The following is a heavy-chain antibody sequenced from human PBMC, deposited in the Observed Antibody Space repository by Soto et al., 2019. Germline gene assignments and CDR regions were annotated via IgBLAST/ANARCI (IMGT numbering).Heavy chain of an antibody. CDR1: GFTFRSYA. CDR2: ISGSGDIT. D-gene: IGHD1-26*01. J-gene: IGHJ4*02. CDR3: AKVEVGATFVNYFDY. V-gene: IGHV3-23*01. Sequence: EVHLLESGGGLVQPGGSLRLSCAAAGFTFRSYAMSWVRQAPGKGLEWVSAISGSGDITYYADSVKGRLTISRDNSKNTLHLQMNSRRAEDTAIYYCAKVEVGATFVNYFDYWGQGTLVTVSS.